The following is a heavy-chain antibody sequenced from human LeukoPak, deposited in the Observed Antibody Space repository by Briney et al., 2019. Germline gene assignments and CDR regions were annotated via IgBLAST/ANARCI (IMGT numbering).Heavy chain of an antibody. J-gene: IGHJ4*02. CDR2: VGGDGRT. V-gene: IGHV3-23*01. D-gene: IGHD2-21*02. CDR3: AKDMSWWVTVDF. CDR1: GFTFSSYS. Sequence: GGSLRLSCAASGFTFSSYSINWVRQAPGRGLVWVAGVGGDGRTHYTDSVRGRFTISRDNSENTLHLQMNSLRVDDTAVYYCAKDMSWWVTVDFWGQGTLVTVSS.